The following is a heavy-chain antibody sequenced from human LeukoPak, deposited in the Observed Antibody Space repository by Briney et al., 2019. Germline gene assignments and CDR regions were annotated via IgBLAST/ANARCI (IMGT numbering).Heavy chain of an antibody. Sequence: SETLSLTCAVYGGSFSGYYWSWIRQPPGKGLEWIGEINHSGSTNYNPSLKSRVTISVDTSKNQFSLKLSSVTAADTAVYYCARHSVGGDYHFDYWGQGTLVTVSS. V-gene: IGHV4-34*01. CDR2: INHSGST. J-gene: IGHJ4*02. CDR3: ARHSVGGDYHFDY. D-gene: IGHD2-21*02. CDR1: GGSFSGYY.